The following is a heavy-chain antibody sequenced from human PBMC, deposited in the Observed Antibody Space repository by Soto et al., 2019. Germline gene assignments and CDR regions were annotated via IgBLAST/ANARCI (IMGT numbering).Heavy chain of an antibody. J-gene: IGHJ4*02. Sequence: GGSLRLSCAASGFTFSDYYMSWIRQAPGKGLEWASYISSSGSTIYYADSVKGRFTISRDNAKNSLYLQMNSLRAEDTAVYYCARITWYSSSPFFDYWGQGTLVTVSS. V-gene: IGHV3-11*01. CDR2: ISSSGSTI. D-gene: IGHD6-6*01. CDR3: ARITWYSSSPFFDY. CDR1: GFTFSDYY.